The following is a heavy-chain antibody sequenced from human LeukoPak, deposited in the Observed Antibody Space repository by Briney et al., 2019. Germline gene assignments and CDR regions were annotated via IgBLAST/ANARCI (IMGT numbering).Heavy chain of an antibody. CDR1: GFPFSNYA. V-gene: IGHV3-23*01. CDR2: LSGSGIST. J-gene: IGHJ4*02. D-gene: IGHD5-24*01. Sequence: GGSLRLSCAASGFPFSNYALTWVRQGPGKGLEWVSGLSGSGISTYYADSVKGRFTISRDNAKNTLYLQMNSLRAEDTAVYYCGSQRWLQSSFDYWGQGTLVTVSS. CDR3: GSQRWLQSSFDY.